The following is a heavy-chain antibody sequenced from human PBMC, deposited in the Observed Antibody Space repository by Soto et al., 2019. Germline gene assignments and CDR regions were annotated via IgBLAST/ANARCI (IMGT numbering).Heavy chain of an antibody. V-gene: IGHV3-74*01. D-gene: IGHD3-10*01. Sequence: EVQLVESGGGLVQPGGSLRLSCAASGFTFSKYWMHWGRQAPGKGLVWVSRINSDGSNTGYADSVKGRFTISRDNAKNTLYLQMNSLRAEDTAVYYCATTGGGWDWGQGTLVTVSS. CDR1: GFTFSKYW. CDR2: INSDGSNT. J-gene: IGHJ4*02. CDR3: ATTGGGWD.